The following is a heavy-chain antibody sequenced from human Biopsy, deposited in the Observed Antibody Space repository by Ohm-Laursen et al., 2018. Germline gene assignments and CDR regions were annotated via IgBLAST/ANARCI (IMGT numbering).Heavy chain of an antibody. J-gene: IGHJ4*02. Sequence: SSVKASCKASGGTFTMFPISWARQAPGQGLEWMGAILPFYGTTNFAQKFQGRVTLTADGSTSTAYMELSSLRSEDTGVYYGAISDGRSGFDYWGQGTLVTVSS. CDR2: ILPFYGTT. V-gene: IGHV1-69*01. D-gene: IGHD3-10*01. CDR1: GGTFTMFP. CDR3: AISDGRSGFDY.